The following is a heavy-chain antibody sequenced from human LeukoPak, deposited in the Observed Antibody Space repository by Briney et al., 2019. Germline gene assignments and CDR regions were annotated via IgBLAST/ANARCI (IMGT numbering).Heavy chain of an antibody. Sequence: GSLRLSCAASGFTFSSYSMSWVRQAPGEGLEWVSYISGSSTTIYYADSVKGRFTISRDNAKNSLYLQMDSLRAEDTAVYYCARDQGNSWTYFDYWGQGTLVTVSS. V-gene: IGHV3-48*04. CDR3: ARDQGNSWTYFDY. J-gene: IGHJ4*02. CDR1: GFTFSSYS. D-gene: IGHD6-13*01. CDR2: ISGSSTTI.